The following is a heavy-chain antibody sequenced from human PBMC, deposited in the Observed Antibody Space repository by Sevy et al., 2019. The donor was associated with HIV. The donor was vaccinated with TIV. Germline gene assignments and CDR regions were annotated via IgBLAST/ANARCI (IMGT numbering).Heavy chain of an antibody. Sequence: SETLSLTCTVSGGSISSSSYYWGWIRQPPGKGLEWIGTIYYSGSTYYNPSLKSRVTISVDTSKNQFSLKLSSVTAADTAVYYCARRVIVVVPAAIRAGWFDPWGHGTLVTVSS. J-gene: IGHJ5*02. D-gene: IGHD2-2*02. CDR2: IYYSGST. CDR1: GGSISSSSYY. CDR3: ARRVIVVVPAAIRAGWFDP. V-gene: IGHV4-39*01.